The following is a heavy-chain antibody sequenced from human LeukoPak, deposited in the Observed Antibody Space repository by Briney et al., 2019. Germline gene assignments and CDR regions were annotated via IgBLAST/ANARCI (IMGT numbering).Heavy chain of an antibody. CDR3: AKSGPLGFCTGTSCPADY. D-gene: IGHD2-2*01. CDR2: ISGSGGAT. Sequence: GGSLRLSCVASGFTFRSYGMNWVRQAPGKGLEWVSGISGSGGATYYAESVKGRFTVSRDNSRKTLYLQMDSLRAEDTAVYYCAKSGPLGFCTGTSCPADYWGQGTLVTVSS. J-gene: IGHJ4*02. CDR1: GFTFRSYG. V-gene: IGHV3-23*01.